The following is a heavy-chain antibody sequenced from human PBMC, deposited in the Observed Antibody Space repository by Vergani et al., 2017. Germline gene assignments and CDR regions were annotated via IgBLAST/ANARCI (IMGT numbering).Heavy chain of an antibody. V-gene: IGHV6-1*01. J-gene: IGHJ6*03. CDR2: TYYRSKWYR. D-gene: IGHD3-16*01. Sequence: QVQLQQSGPGLVKPSQTLSLTCAISGDSVSSDTAAWNWIRQSPSRGLEWLGRTYYRSKWYRDYAVSVKSRMTINPDTSKSQFSLQLNSVTPEDTAVYYCARDVSLGGYYFYYMDVWDKGTTVTVSS. CDR1: GDSVSSDTAA. CDR3: ARDVSLGGYYFYYMDV.